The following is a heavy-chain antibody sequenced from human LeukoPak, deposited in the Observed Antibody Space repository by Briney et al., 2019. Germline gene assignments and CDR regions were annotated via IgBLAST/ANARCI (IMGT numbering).Heavy chain of an antibody. V-gene: IGHV4-31*03. CDR1: GGSITSDGSY. D-gene: IGHD5-18*01. J-gene: IGHJ6*02. CDR2: ISYSGSA. CDR3: ARDQGAEYSYENYGMDV. Sequence: PSQTLSLTCTVSGGSITSDGSYWTWIRQHPGKGLEWIGYISYSGSAYYNPSLKSRLTMLVDTSKNQFSLKLSSVTAADTAVYYCARDQGAEYSYENYGMDVWGQGTTVTVSS.